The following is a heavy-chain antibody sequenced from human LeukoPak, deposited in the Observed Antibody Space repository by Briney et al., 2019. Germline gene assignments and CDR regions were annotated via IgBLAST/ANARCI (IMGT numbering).Heavy chain of an antibody. J-gene: IGHJ2*01. CDR1: GGTFSSYA. D-gene: IGHD5-12*01. CDR3: ARATFWYFDL. CDR2: IIPILGIA. Sequence: SVKVSCKASGGTFSSYAISWVRQAPGQGLEWMGRIIPILGIANYAQKLQGRVTMTTDTSTSTAYMELRSLRSDDTAVYYCARATFWYFDLWGRGTLVTVSS. V-gene: IGHV1-69*04.